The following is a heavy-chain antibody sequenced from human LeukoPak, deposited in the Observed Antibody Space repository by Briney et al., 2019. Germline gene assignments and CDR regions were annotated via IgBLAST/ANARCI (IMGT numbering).Heavy chain of an antibody. D-gene: IGHD3-16*01. Sequence: GGSLRLSCAASGFTFSSYVMSWVRQAPGKGLEWVGRIKSDSYGGIRDYAAPVRGRFTISRDDSKNTVYLQMDSLKVDDTAVYYCTKRNWGRNWFDPWGQGTLVIVSS. CDR3: TKRNWGRNWFDP. J-gene: IGHJ5*02. V-gene: IGHV3-15*01. CDR1: GFTFSSYV. CDR2: IKSDSYGGIR.